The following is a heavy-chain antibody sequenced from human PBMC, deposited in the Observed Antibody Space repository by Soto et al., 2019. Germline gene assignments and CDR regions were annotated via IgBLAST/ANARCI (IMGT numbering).Heavy chain of an antibody. D-gene: IGHD1-26*01. CDR2: IHYSVNT. J-gene: IGHJ4*02. CDR3: ACVEAWEMITVGWYF. V-gene: IGHV4-61*01. Sequence: SETLSLTCTVSGGSVTSDKYYWSWIRQPPGKGLEWIGYIHYSVNTNYNPSLKSRVTISVDTSNNQFSLRLNSVTAADTAVYYCACVEAWEMITVGWYFWGLGSPVTVSS. CDR1: GGSVTSDKYY.